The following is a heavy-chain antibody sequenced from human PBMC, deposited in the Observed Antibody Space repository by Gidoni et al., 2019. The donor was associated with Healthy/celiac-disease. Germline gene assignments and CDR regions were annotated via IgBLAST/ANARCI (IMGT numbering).Heavy chain of an antibody. CDR3: ARGVGLLNWFDP. D-gene: IGHD2-15*01. Sequence: QVQLVESGGGVVQPGRSLSLSCAASGFTFSSYAMHWVRQAPGKGLEWVAVISYDGSNKYYADSVKGRFTISRDNSKNTLYLQMNSLRAEDTAVYYCARGVGLLNWFDPWGQGTLVTVSS. CDR2: ISYDGSNK. CDR1: GFTFSSYA. V-gene: IGHV3-30-3*01. J-gene: IGHJ5*02.